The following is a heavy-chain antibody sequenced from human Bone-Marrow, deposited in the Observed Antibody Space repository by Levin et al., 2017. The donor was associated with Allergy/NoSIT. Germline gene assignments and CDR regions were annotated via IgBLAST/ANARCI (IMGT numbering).Heavy chain of an antibody. CDR1: GGSISNYY. CDR2: MFYSGSA. V-gene: IGHV4-59*01. CDR3: ARGRAPRPGY. Sequence: PSETLSLTCTVSGGSISNYYWSWIRQPPGKGLEWIGYMFYSGSANYSPSLKSRVTMSVDTSKNVFSLKLTSVTAADTAVYYCARGRAPRPGYWGQGTLVTVSS. J-gene: IGHJ4*02. D-gene: IGHD6-6*01.